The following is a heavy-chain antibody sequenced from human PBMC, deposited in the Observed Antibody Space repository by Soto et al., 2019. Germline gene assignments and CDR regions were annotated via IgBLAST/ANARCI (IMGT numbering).Heavy chain of an antibody. Sequence: PSETLSLTCTVSGGSISSSSYYWGWIRQPPGKGLEWIGSIFYSGSTYYNPSLKSRVTISVDTSKNQFSLKLSSVTAADTAVYYCANNMYYYDSSGYRDVFDICGQGTMVTVSS. D-gene: IGHD3-22*01. CDR3: ANNMYYYDSSGYRDVFDI. V-gene: IGHV4-39*07. J-gene: IGHJ3*02. CDR1: GGSISSSSYY. CDR2: IFYSGST.